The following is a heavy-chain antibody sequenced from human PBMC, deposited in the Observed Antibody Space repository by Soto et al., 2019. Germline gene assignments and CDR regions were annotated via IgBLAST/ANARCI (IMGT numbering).Heavy chain of an antibody. D-gene: IGHD3-22*01. Sequence: SETLSLTCTVSGGSISSYYWSWIRQPPGKGLEWIGYIYYSGSTNYNPSLKSRVTISLDTSKNQFSLNLRSVTAADTAVYYWARLGGYSQAFDRWGQGTRVTVAS. V-gene: IGHV4-59*08. CDR1: GGSISSYY. CDR2: IYYSGST. J-gene: IGHJ4*01. CDR3: ARLGGYSQAFDR.